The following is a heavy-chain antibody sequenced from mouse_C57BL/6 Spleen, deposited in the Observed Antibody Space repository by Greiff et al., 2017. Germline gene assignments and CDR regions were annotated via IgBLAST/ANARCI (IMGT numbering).Heavy chain of an antibody. D-gene: IGHD3-2*02. CDR2: INPSTGGT. J-gene: IGHJ2*01. CDR3: ARWAQVTGYFDY. CDR1: GYSFTGYY. V-gene: IGHV1-42*01. Sequence: VQLQQSGPELVKPGASVKISCKASGYSFTGYYMNWVKQSPEKSLEWIGEINPSTGGTTYNQKFKAKATLTVDKSASTAYMQLKSLTSEDSAVYYCARWAQVTGYFDYWGQGTTLTVSS.